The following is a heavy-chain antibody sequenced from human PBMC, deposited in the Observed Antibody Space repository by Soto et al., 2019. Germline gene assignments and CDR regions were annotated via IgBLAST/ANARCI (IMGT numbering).Heavy chain of an antibody. J-gene: IGHJ6*03. CDR1: GGSFSGYY. Sequence: SETLSLTCAVYGGSFSGYYWSWIRQPPGKGLEWIGEINHSGSTNYNPSLKIRVTISVDTSKNQFSLKLSSVTAADTAVYYCARGYRYYDILTGYYTFYYMDVWGKGTTVTVSS. D-gene: IGHD3-9*01. CDR3: ARGYRYYDILTGYYTFYYMDV. CDR2: INHSGST. V-gene: IGHV4-34*01.